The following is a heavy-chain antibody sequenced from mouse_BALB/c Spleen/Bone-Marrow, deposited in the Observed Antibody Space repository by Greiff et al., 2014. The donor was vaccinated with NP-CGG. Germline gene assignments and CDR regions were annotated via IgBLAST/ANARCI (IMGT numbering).Heavy chain of an antibody. D-gene: IGHD2-10*01. J-gene: IGHJ4*01. Sequence: VQLQESGPGLVQPSQSLSITCTVSGFSLTSYGVHWVRQSPGKGLEWLGVIWSGGSTDYNAAFISRLSISKDNSKSRVFFKMNSLQANDTAIYYCASPYYGNYVYAMDYWGQGTSVTVSS. CDR1: GFSLTSYG. V-gene: IGHV2-2*02. CDR2: IWSGGST. CDR3: ASPYYGNYVYAMDY.